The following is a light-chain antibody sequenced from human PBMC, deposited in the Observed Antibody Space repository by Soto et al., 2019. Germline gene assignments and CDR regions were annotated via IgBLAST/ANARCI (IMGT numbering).Light chain of an antibody. CDR1: SSNIGAGYD. V-gene: IGLV1-40*01. J-gene: IGLJ3*02. CDR3: NSYSSTTTLGV. CDR2: GNS. Sequence: QSVLTQPPSVSGAPGQRVTISCTGSSSNIGAGYDVHWYQQLPGTAPKLLIYGNSNRPSGVPDRFSGSKSGTSASLAITGLQAEDEADYYCNSYSSTTTLGVFDGGTKVTVL.